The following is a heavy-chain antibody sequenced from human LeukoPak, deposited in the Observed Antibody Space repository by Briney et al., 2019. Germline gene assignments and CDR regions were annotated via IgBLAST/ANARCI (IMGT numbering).Heavy chain of an antibody. Sequence: ASVKVSCKASGYSFTSHYMHWVRQAPGQGLEWLGLINPSGSSTLYAQKFQGRVTMTRDMSTTTDYMELSSLRSEDTAVYYCARPRDVLRYFDWSADVAFDIWGQGTMVTVSS. CDR1: GYSFTSHY. CDR2: INPSGSST. CDR3: ARPRDVLRYFDWSADVAFDI. D-gene: IGHD3-9*01. J-gene: IGHJ3*02. V-gene: IGHV1-46*01.